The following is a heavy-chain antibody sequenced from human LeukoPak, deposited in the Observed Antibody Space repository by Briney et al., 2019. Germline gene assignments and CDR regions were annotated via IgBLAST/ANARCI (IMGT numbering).Heavy chain of an antibody. V-gene: IGHV3-23*01. D-gene: IGHD2-15*01. CDR3: AKDFPPRHVVVAATPDY. J-gene: IGHJ4*02. CDR2: ISDRGGKT. CDR1: GFTFSTFSNYG. Sequence: GGSLRLSCAASGFTFSTFSNYGMSWLRQAPGEGLEWVSAISDRGGKTYYADSVKVRFTISRDNSKNTLYLQMNSLRAEDTAVYYCAKDFPPRHVVVAATPDYWGQGTLVTVSS.